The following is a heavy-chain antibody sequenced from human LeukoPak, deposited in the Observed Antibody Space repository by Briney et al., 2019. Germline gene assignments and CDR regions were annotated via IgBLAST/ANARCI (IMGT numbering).Heavy chain of an antibody. CDR2: INTNTRNP. CDR3: ARVGHYHDSSGYFLDY. CDR1: GYTFTRHA. Sequence: ASVKVSCKASGYTFTRHAMNWVRQAPGQGLEWMGWINTNTRNPTYAQGFTGRFVFSLDTSINTAYLQINSLKPEDTAVYYCARVGHYHDSSGYFLDYWGQGTLVTVSS. D-gene: IGHD3-22*01. J-gene: IGHJ4*02. V-gene: IGHV7-4-1*02.